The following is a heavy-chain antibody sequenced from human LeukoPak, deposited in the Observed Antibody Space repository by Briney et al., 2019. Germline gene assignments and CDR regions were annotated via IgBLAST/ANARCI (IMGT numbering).Heavy chain of an antibody. J-gene: IGHJ4*02. D-gene: IGHD3-16*01. CDR3: AKDLKGRGDYFDY. Sequence: PGGSLRLSCAASGFTFSSYGMSWVRQAPGKGLEWVSAISGSGGSTYYADSVKGRFTISRDNSKNTLYLQMNSLRAEDTAVYYCAKDLKGRGDYFDYWGQGTLVTVSS. CDR2: ISGSGGST. CDR1: GFTFSSYG. V-gene: IGHV3-23*01.